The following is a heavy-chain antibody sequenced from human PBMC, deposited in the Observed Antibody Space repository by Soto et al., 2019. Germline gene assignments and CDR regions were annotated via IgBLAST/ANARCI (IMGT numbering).Heavy chain of an antibody. D-gene: IGHD6-13*01. Sequence: QVQLVQSGAEVKKPGASVKVSCKASGYTFTSYGISWVRQAPGQGLEWMGWISAYNANTNYAQKLQGRVTMTTVTSTSTAYMELRSLRSDDTAVYYCAREGGSSWYDYYYYYGMDVWGQGTTVTVSS. CDR2: ISAYNANT. CDR3: AREGGSSWYDYYYYYGMDV. V-gene: IGHV1-18*01. J-gene: IGHJ6*02. CDR1: GYTFTSYG.